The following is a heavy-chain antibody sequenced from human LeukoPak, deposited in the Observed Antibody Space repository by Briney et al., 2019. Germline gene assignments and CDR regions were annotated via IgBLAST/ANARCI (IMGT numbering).Heavy chain of an antibody. D-gene: IGHD6-19*01. CDR3: ATQKYITVASTSDY. CDR1: GDSVSSNSAA. V-gene: IGHV6-1*01. Sequence: SQTLSLTCAISGDSVSSNSAAWNWIRQSPSRGLEWLGRTYYRSKWHSYYAPSVKSRITINPDTSKNQFSLQLKSVTPEDTAVYYCATQKYITVASTSDYWGQGTLVTVSS. CDR2: TYYRSKWHS. J-gene: IGHJ4*02.